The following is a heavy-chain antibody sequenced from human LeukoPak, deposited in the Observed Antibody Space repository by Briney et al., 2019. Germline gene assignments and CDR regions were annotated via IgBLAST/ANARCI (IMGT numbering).Heavy chain of an antibody. CDR3: ARGGAFDI. V-gene: IGHV3-23*01. CDR1: GCTFSSYA. CDR2: ISGSGGST. Sequence: PGGSLRLSCAASGCTFSSYAMSWVRQAPGEGLEWVSAISGSGGSTYYADSVKGRFTISRDNSKNALSLQMNSLRVDDTAVYYCARGGAFDIWGQGTMVTVSS. J-gene: IGHJ3*02.